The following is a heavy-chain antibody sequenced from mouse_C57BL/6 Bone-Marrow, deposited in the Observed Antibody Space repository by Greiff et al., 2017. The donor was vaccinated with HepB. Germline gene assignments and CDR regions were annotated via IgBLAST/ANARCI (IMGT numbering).Heavy chain of an antibody. D-gene: IGHD2-1*01. CDR2: ISYDGSN. V-gene: IGHV3-6*01. J-gene: IGHJ4*01. CDR3: AGEGGLLSLYYYAMDY. Sequence: EVKLVESGPGLVKPSQSLSLTCSVTGYSITSGYYWNWIRQFPGNKLEWMGYISYDGSNNYNPSLKNRISITRDTSKNQFFLKLNSVTTEDTATYYCAGEGGLLSLYYYAMDYWGQGTSVTVSS. CDR1: GYSITSGYY.